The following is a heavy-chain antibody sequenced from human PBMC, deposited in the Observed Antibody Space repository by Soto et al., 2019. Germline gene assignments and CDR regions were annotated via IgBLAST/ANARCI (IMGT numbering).Heavy chain of an antibody. CDR2: IIPILGIA. CDR1: GGTFSSYT. Sequence: GASVKVSCKASGGTFSSYTISWVRQAPGQGLEWMGRIIPILGIANYAQKFQGRVTITADKSTSTAYMELSSLRSEDTAVYYCARDPSYCSSTSCRYHSFDYWGQGTLVTVSS. D-gene: IGHD2-2*01. J-gene: IGHJ4*02. CDR3: ARDPSYCSSTSCRYHSFDY. V-gene: IGHV1-69*04.